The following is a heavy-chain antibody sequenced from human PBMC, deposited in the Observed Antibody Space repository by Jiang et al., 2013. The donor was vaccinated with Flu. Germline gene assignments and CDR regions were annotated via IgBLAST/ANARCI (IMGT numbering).Heavy chain of an antibody. V-gene: IGHV4-30-2*01. Sequence: GSGLVKPSQTLSLTCAVSGGSISSGGYSWSWIRQPPGKGLEWIGYIYHSGSTYYNPSLKSRVTISVDRSKNQFSLKLSSVTAADTAVYYCARSSYDYGDKWGRYFDLWGRGTPGHCLL. J-gene: IGHJ2*01. CDR1: GGSISSGGYS. CDR2: IYHSGST. D-gene: IGHD4-17*01. CDR3: ARSSYDYGDKWGRYFDL.